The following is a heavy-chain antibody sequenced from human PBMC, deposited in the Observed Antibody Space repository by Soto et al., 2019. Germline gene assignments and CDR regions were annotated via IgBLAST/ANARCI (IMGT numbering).Heavy chain of an antibody. J-gene: IGHJ3*02. V-gene: IGHV4-61*01. CDR2: FYYSGST. CDR1: GGSVSSASYF. D-gene: IGHD3-22*01. Sequence: QVQLQESGPGLVKPSETLSLTCTVSGGSVSSASYFWSWIRQPPGKGLEWIGYFYYSGSTNYNPSLKSRVTISVDTSKNQFSLKLSSVTAADTAVYYCARATFSGYYLLDAFDIWGQGTMVTVSS. CDR3: ARATFSGYYLLDAFDI.